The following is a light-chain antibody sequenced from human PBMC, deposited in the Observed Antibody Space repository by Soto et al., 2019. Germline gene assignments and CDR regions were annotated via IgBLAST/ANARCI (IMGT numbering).Light chain of an antibody. V-gene: IGKV3-20*01. CDR1: QSISRY. CDR2: GAS. CDR3: QQYGSSRPT. Sequence: IVLTQSPGTLSLSPGERTTLSCRASQSISRYLAWYQQKPGQGPRLLIYGASSRATGTPDRFSGSGSGTDFTLTINSLEPEDVVLYYCQQYGSSRPTFGQGTKVEIK. J-gene: IGKJ1*01.